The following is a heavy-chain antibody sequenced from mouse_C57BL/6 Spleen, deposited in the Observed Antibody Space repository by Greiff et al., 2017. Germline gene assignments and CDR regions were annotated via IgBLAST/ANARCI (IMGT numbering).Heavy chain of an antibody. D-gene: IGHD2-5*01. CDR2: ISDGGSYT. Sequence: EVLLVESGGGLVKPGGSLKLSCAASGFTFSSYAMSWVRQTPEKRLEWVATISDGGSYTYYPDNVKGRFTISRDNAKNNLYLQMSHLKSEDTAMYYCARDLRYYSNYYFDYWGQGTTLTVSS. V-gene: IGHV5-4*01. CDR1: GFTFSSYA. CDR3: ARDLRYYSNYYFDY. J-gene: IGHJ2*01.